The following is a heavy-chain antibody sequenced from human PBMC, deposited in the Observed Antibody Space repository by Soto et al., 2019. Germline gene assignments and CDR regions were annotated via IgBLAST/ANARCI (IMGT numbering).Heavy chain of an antibody. CDR1: GGSISSYY. D-gene: IGHD6-13*01. Sequence: SETLSLTCTVSGGSISSYYWSWIRQPAGKGLEWIGRIYTSGSTNYNPSLKSRVTMSVDTSKNQFSLKLSSVTAADTAVYYCARGDIEAAGDLNSIDAFDIWGQGTMVTVSS. CDR3: ARGDIEAAGDLNSIDAFDI. V-gene: IGHV4-4*07. J-gene: IGHJ3*02. CDR2: IYTSGST.